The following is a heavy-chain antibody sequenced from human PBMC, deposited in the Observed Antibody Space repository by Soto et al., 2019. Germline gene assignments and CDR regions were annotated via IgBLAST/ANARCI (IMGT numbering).Heavy chain of an antibody. J-gene: IGHJ5*02. CDR1: GFSLSTSGVG. D-gene: IGHD3-22*01. V-gene: IGHV2-5*02. CDR2: IYWDDDK. CDR3: APTYYYDSSGYYYVHP. Sequence: QITLKESGPTLVKPTQTLTLTCTFSGFSLSTSGVGVGWIRQPPGKALEWLALIYWDDDKRYSPSLKSRLTITKXTXKNXVVLTMTNMDPVDTATYYCAPTYYYDSSGYYYVHPWGQGTLVTVSS.